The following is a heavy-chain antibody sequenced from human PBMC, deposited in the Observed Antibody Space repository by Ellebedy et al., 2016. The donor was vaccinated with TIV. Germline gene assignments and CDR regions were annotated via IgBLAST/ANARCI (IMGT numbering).Heavy chain of an antibody. CDR2: IDPSDSYT. D-gene: IGHD6-13*01. Sequence: GGSLRLSXKGSGYSFTSYWISWVRQMPGKGLEWMGRIDPSDSYTNYSPSFQGHVTISADKSISTAYLQWSSLKASDTAMYYCARRASAGKEFYYWGQGTLVTVSS. CDR1: GYSFTSYW. V-gene: IGHV5-10-1*01. CDR3: ARRASAGKEFYY. J-gene: IGHJ4*02.